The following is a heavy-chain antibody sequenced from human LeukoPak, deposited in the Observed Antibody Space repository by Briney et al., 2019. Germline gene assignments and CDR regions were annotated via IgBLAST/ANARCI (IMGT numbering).Heavy chain of an antibody. D-gene: IGHD4-11*01. CDR1: ACTFSSYW. CDR3: ARGSTTVTPRNFDY. V-gene: IGHV3-7*05. Sequence: PGGSLRLSCAASACTFSSYWISWVRQAPGKGLEWVANIKQDGSEKYYVDSVKGRFTISRDNAKNSLYLQMNSLRAEDTAVYYCARGSTTVTPRNFDYWGQGTLVTVSS. J-gene: IGHJ4*02. CDR2: IKQDGSEK.